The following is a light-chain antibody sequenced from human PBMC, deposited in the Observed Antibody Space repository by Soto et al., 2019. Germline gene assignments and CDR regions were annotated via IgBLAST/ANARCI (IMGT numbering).Light chain of an antibody. J-gene: IGKJ4*01. CDR2: GTS. V-gene: IGKV3-20*01. CDR1: QTIKSRS. Sequence: EIVLTQSPGTLFLSPGERATLSCRASQTIKSRSLARYQQKPGQAPRRLIYGTSGRPTNIPDRFSASGSGTDFTLTISRLEPEDFAVYYCQQYGHSPLTFGGGTKVEIK. CDR3: QQYGHSPLT.